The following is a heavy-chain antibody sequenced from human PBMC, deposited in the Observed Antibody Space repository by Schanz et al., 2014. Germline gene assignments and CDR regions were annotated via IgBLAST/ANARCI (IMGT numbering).Heavy chain of an antibody. CDR1: GFTVSSNY. J-gene: IGHJ3*02. CDR3: AKRCSSTSCSHGAFDI. Sequence: EVQLVESGGGLIQPGGSLRLSCVASGFTVSSNYMSWVRQAPGQGLDWVSVIYSDGRTYYGDSVQVRFTISRDNSKNTLYLQTNSLTDAATDMYSCAKRCSSTSCSHGAFDIWGQGTMVTVSS. V-gene: IGHV3-53*01. CDR2: IYSDGRT. D-gene: IGHD2-2*01.